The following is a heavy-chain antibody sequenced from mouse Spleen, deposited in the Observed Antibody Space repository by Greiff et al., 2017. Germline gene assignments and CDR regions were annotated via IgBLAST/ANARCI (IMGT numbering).Heavy chain of an antibody. D-gene: IGHD4-1*01. J-gene: IGHJ2*01. CDR1: GYTFTDYY. CDR3: ARWVGRYFDY. CDR2: INPNNGGT. Sequence: EVKLMESGPELVKPGASVKIPCKASGYTFTDYYMNWVKQSHGKSLEWIGDINPNNGGTSFNQKFKGKATLTVDKSSSTAYMELRSLTSEDSAVYYCARWVGRYFDYWGQGTTLTVSS. V-gene: IGHV1-26*01.